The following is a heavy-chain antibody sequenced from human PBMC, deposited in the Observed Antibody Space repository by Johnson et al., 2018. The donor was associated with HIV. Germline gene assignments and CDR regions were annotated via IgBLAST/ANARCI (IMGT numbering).Heavy chain of an antibody. CDR1: GFTFDDYA. J-gene: IGHJ3*02. CDR3: ARVSNHAFDI. CDR2: LNWNGGST. Sequence: MLLVESGGGVVRPGGSLRLSCVASGFTFDDYAMSWVRQAPGKGLEWVAGLNWNGGSTGYADSVKGRFTMSRDNAKNSLFLQMNSLRADDSALYYCARVSNHAFDIWGQGTMVTVSS. V-gene: IGHV3-20*04.